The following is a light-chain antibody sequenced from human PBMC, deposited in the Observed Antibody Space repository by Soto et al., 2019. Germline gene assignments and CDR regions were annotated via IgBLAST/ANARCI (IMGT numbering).Light chain of an antibody. Sequence: QSVLTQPPSASGTSGQRVTISCLGSSSNIGSNTVNWYQQFPGMAPKLLIYSNNQRPSGVPDRFSGSKSGTSASLAISGLQSEDEADYYCAAWDDSLHGVVFGGGTQLT. V-gene: IGLV1-44*01. J-gene: IGLJ2*01. CDR3: AAWDDSLHGVV. CDR1: SSNIGSNT. CDR2: SNN.